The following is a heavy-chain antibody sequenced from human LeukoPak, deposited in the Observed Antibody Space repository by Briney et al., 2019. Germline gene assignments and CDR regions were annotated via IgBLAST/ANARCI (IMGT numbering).Heavy chain of an antibody. D-gene: IGHD3-10*01. V-gene: IGHV3-74*01. CDR3: ARYFGSGTYALDI. CDR1: GFXFSSYW. CDR2: INTDGSST. Sequence: PGGSLRLSCAVSGFXFSSYWMHWVRQAPGKGLVWVSRINTDGSSTSYADSVKGRFTISRDNAKNTLYLLMNSLRAEDTAVYFCARYFGSGTYALDIWGQGTMVTVSS. J-gene: IGHJ3*02.